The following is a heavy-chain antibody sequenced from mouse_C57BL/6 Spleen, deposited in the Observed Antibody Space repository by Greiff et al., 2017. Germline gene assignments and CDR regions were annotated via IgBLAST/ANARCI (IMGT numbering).Heavy chain of an antibody. Sequence: QVQLQQSGPELVKPGASVKLSCKASGYTFTSYDINWVKQRTGQGLEWIGEIYPRSGNTYYNEKFKGKATLTADKSSSTAYMELRSLTSEDSAVYFCARQAVVTTTGYYFDDWGQGTTLTVSS. CDR1: GYTFTSYD. D-gene: IGHD2-2*01. CDR2: IYPRSGNT. CDR3: ARQAVVTTTGYYFDD. V-gene: IGHV1-81*01. J-gene: IGHJ2*01.